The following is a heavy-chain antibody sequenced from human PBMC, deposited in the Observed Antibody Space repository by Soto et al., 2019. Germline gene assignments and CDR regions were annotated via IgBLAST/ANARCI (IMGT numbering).Heavy chain of an antibody. CDR2: VYYTGTT. V-gene: IGHV4-59*01. D-gene: IGHD6-13*01. J-gene: IGHJ4*02. Sequence: SETLSRTCTVSGGSISSYFYIWVRQPPGKGLEWIGSVYYTGTTDYNPSLKSRVTISVDTSKTQFSLNLRSVTAADTAVYSCARDLAAVPRAFDYWGRGTLVTVSS. CDR3: ARDLAAVPRAFDY. CDR1: GGSISSYF.